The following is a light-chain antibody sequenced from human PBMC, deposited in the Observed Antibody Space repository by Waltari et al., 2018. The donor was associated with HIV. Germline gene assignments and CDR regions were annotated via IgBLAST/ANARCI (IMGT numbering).Light chain of an antibody. V-gene: IGLV2-18*02. CDR2: EVG. J-gene: IGLJ2*01. Sequence: QSALTQPPSVSGSPGQSVTISCPGTSSDVGSYYSVSWYQQPPGTAPKLMIYEVGNRPSGVPHRFSGSKSGNTASLTISGLQAEDEADYYCSSYTSSSTLVFGGGTKLTVL. CDR1: SSDVGSYYS. CDR3: SSYTSSSTLV.